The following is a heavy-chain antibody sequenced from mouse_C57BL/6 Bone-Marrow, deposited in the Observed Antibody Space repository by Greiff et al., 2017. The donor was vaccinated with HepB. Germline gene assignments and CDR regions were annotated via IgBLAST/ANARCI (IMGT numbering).Heavy chain of an antibody. J-gene: IGHJ2*01. D-gene: IGHD1-1*01. CDR3: TLIPFITTVVATDFDY. CDR2: IRLKSDNYAT. Sequence: VQLKESGGGLVQPGGSMKLSCVASGFTFSNYWMNWVRQSPEKGLEWVAQIRLKSDNYATHYAESVKGRFTISRDDSKSSVYLQMNNLRAEDTGIYYCTLIPFITTVVATDFDYWGQGTTLTVSS. V-gene: IGHV6-3*01. CDR1: GFTFSNYW.